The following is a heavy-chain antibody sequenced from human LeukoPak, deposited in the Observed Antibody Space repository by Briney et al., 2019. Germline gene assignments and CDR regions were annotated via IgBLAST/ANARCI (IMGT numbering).Heavy chain of an antibody. CDR2: INPNNGGT. CDR1: GYIFIDNY. V-gene: IGHV1-2*02. D-gene: IGHD4-11*01. Sequence: GASVKVSCKASGYIFIDNYMHWVRQAPGQGLEWMGWINPNNGGTKYAQKFQGRVTMTRDTSISTAFMELSRLRSDDTATYYCARAGGVTVTTTWGQGTLDTVSS. CDR3: ARAGGVTVTTT. J-gene: IGHJ5*02.